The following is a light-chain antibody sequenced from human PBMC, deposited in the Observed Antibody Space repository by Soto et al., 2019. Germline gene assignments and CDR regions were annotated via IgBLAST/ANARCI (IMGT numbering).Light chain of an antibody. CDR3: LQHNSYPPVFT. J-gene: IGKJ3*01. CDR2: AAS. CDR1: QGIRHE. V-gene: IGKV1-17*01. Sequence: DIQMTQSPSYLSASVGDRVTITCRASQGIRHELGWYQQKPGKAPKRLIYAASSLQSGVPSRFSGSGSGTELTRTISSLQPEDFATYYCLQHNSYPPVFTFGPGTKVDIK.